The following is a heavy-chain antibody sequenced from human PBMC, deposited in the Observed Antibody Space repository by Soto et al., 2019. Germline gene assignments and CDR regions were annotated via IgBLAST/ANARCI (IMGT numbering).Heavy chain of an antibody. D-gene: IGHD3-16*01. V-gene: IGHV1-69*13. CDR1: GGTFSSYA. CDR2: IIPIFGTA. Sequence: ASVKVSCKASGGTFSSYAISWVRQAPGQGLEWMGGIIPIFGTANYAQKFQGRVTITADESTSTAYMELSSLRSEDTAVYYCARGGQPGDYYGMDVWGQGTTVTVSS. J-gene: IGHJ6*02. CDR3: ARGGQPGDYYGMDV.